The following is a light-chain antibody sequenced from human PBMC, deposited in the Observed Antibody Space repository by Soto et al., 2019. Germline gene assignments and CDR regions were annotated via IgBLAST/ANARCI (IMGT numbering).Light chain of an antibody. Sequence: DIQLTQSPSFLSASVGDRVTITCRASQAISSYLAWYQQKPGKAPKLLIYAASTLQRGVPSRFSGSGSGTEFTLTISSLQPEDFATYYCQQLNSYLYTFAQGTKLEIK. V-gene: IGKV1-9*01. CDR2: AAS. J-gene: IGKJ2*01. CDR3: QQLNSYLYT. CDR1: QAISSY.